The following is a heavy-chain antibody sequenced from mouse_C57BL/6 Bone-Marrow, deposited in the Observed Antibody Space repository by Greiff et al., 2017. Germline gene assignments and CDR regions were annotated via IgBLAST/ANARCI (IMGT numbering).Heavy chain of an antibody. CDR2: ISTSYGDA. V-gene: IGHV1-67*01. CDR3: ARQAITTVVATDY. D-gene: IGHD1-1*01. Sequence: VQLQQSGPELVRPGVSVKISCKGSGYTFTDYAMHWVKQSHAKSLEWIGVISTSYGDASYNQKFKDKATMTVDTSSSTAYMELARLTSEDSAVYYCARQAITTVVATDYWGQGTTLTVSS. J-gene: IGHJ2*01. CDR1: GYTFTDYA.